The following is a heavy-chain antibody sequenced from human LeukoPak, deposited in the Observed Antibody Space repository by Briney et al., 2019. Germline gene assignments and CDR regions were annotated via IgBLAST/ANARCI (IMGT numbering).Heavy chain of an antibody. CDR3: ARGRITMVRGAPLWFDP. CDR1: GDSISSSSYY. J-gene: IGHJ5*02. CDR2: INHSGST. Sequence: SETLSLTCSVSGDSISSSSYYWGWIRQPPGKGLEWIGEINHSGSTNYNSSLKSRVTISVDTSKNQFSLKLSSVTDADTAVYYCARGRITMVRGAPLWFDPWGQGTLVTVSS. V-gene: IGHV4-39*07. D-gene: IGHD3-10*01.